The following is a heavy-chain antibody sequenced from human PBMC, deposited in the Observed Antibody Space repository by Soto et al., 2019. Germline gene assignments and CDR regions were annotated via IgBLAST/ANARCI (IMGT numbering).Heavy chain of an antibody. CDR2: IYPGDSDT. D-gene: IGHD6-6*01. Sequence: EVQLVQSGAEVKKPGESLKISCQGSGYSFSDYWIAWVRQMPEKGLEGMGIIYPGDSDTRYSPSLQDQVTMSVDKSIRTAYLQWSSLKASDTAMYYCARDGLSSSSCLDYWGQGTLVTVSS. J-gene: IGHJ4*02. CDR3: ARDGLSSSSCLDY. V-gene: IGHV5-51*01. CDR1: GYSFSDYW.